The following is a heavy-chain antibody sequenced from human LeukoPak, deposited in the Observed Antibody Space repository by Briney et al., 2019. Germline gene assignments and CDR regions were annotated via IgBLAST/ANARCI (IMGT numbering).Heavy chain of an antibody. Sequence: ASVKVSCKASGYDFSSYGLSWVRHVPGQGLQWMGWISVYDGKTDYGPLQGRVTMTTDTFTGTAYMELRNLRSEDTAVYYCARGPPAYSYGPSRYWGQGTLVTVSS. V-gene: IGHV1-18*01. CDR3: ARGPPAYSYGPSRY. CDR1: GYDFSSYG. J-gene: IGHJ4*02. D-gene: IGHD5-18*01. CDR2: ISVYDGKT.